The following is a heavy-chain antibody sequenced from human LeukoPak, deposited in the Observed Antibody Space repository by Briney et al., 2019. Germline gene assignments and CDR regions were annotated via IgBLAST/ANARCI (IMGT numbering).Heavy chain of an antibody. D-gene: IGHD6-19*01. J-gene: IGHJ4*02. Sequence: ASVKVSCKDSRYTFTGYYMHWVRQAPGQGLEWMGRINPNSGGTNYAQKFQGRVTMTRDTSISTAYMELSRLRSDDTAVYYCARVFSKGIAVAGTQRGLGYWGQGTLVTVSS. V-gene: IGHV1-2*06. CDR2: INPNSGGT. CDR3: ARVFSKGIAVAGTQRGLGY. CDR1: RYTFTGYY.